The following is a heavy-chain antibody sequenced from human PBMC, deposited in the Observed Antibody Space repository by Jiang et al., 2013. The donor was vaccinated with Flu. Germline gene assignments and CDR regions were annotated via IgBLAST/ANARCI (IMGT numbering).Heavy chain of an antibody. CDR3: ATVNTGAHESITMVRGVIWFDP. CDR2: ISGSGGST. D-gene: IGHD3-10*01. Sequence: SAISGSGGSTYYADSVKGRFTISRDNSKNTLYLEMNSLEMNSLRAEDTAVYYCATVNTGAHESITMVRGVIWFDPWGQGTVVTVSS. V-gene: IGHV3-23*01. J-gene: IGHJ5*02.